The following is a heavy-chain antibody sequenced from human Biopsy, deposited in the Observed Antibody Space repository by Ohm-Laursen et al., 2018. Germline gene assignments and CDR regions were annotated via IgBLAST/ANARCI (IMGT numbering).Heavy chain of an antibody. V-gene: IGHV4-61*01. CDR1: GGSVNSDTSC. CDR2: VFYTGTT. CDR3: ARDTPNKHCPSGNIRHYSAMDV. J-gene: IGHJ6*02. Sequence: SETLSLTCAVSGGSVNSDTSCWSWIRQPPGRGLEWIGYVFYTGTTNYSPSLKSRVTISLDTSRNQFSLRLSSVTAADTAMYYCARDTPNKHCPSGNIRHYSAMDVWGQGTAVTVSS. D-gene: IGHD4-23*01.